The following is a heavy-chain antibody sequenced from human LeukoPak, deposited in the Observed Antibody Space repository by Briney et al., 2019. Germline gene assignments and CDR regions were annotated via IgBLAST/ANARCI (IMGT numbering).Heavy chain of an antibody. Sequence: GGSLRLSCAASGFTFSSYAMSWVRQAPGKGLEWVSASSGSGGSTYYADSVKGRSTISRDNSKNTLYLQMNSLRAEDTAVYYCAKGPAFYYDSSGSYFDFWGQGALVTVSS. J-gene: IGHJ4*02. CDR2: SSGSGGST. CDR1: GFTFSSYA. V-gene: IGHV3-23*01. CDR3: AKGPAFYYDSSGSYFDF. D-gene: IGHD3-22*01.